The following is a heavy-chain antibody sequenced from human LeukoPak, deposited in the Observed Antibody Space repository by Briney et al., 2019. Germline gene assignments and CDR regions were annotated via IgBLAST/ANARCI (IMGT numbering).Heavy chain of an antibody. CDR3: ARDEAYTGYIHY. CDR2: IYVSGTT. CDR1: GGPISSYY. V-gene: IGHV4-4*07. D-gene: IGHD3-9*01. Sequence: SETLSLTCSVSGGPISSYYWSWIRQPAGKGLEWIGRIYVSGTTNYNPSLKSRITMSLDTSKNQLSLRLSSVTAADTAVYYCARDEAYTGYIHYWGQGTLITVSS. J-gene: IGHJ4*02.